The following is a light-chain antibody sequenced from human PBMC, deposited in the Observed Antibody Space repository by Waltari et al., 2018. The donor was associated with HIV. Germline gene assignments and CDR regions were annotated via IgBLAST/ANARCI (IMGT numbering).Light chain of an antibody. J-gene: IGKJ1*01. CDR2: TAS. Sequence: DIQMTQSPSTLSASVGDRVIITCRASQSISSWLAWYQQKPGKAPKLLIYTASTLESGVPSRFSGSGSGTEFTLTISSLQPDDFATYYCQQYNTLWTFGQGTKVEIK. V-gene: IGKV1-5*03. CDR1: QSISSW. CDR3: QQYNTLWT.